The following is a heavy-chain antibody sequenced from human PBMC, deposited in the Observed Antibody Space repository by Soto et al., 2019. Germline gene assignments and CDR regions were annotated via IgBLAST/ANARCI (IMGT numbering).Heavy chain of an antibody. CDR3: AKPGVMSGYYRHNFDY. V-gene: IGHV3-23*01. CDR1: GFSFSSYA. Sequence: ELQLLESGGGLVQPGGSLRLSCAAFGFSFSSYAMSWVRQAPGKGLEWVSAITGSSGSTYYADSVKGRFTISRDNSKNTLDLQMNSLRAEDTAVYYCAKPGVMSGYYRHNFDYWGQGILVTVSS. J-gene: IGHJ4*02. D-gene: IGHD3-3*01. CDR2: ITGSSGST.